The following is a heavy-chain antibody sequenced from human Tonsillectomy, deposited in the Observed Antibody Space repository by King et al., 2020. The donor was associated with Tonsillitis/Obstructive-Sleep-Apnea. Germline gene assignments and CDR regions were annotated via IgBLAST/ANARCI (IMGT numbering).Heavy chain of an antibody. CDR1: GFSLITSGVG. V-gene: IGHV2-5*02. Sequence: HITLKESGPTLVKPTQTLTLTCTFSGFSLITSGVGVGWIRQPPGKALEWLALIYWDDYKRYSPSLKCRLTIPKDTPKNQVVLTMTNMDPVDTATYYCAHRQSPFDAFDIWGQGTMVTVSS. CDR2: IYWDDYK. CDR3: AHRQSPFDAFDI. J-gene: IGHJ3*02.